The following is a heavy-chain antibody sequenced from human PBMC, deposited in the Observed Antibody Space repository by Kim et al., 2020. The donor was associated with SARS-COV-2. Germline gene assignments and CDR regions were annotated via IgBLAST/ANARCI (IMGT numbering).Heavy chain of an antibody. V-gene: IGHV3-7*01. Sequence: GGSLRLSCAASGFTFSSYWMSWVRQAPGKGLEWVANIKQDGSEKYYVDSVKGRFTISRDNAKNSLYLQMNSLRAEDTAVYYCARDEWILVVPAAIVGYYYGMDVWGQGTTVTVSS. D-gene: IGHD2-2*01. CDR2: IKQDGSEK. CDR3: ARDEWILVVPAAIVGYYYGMDV. CDR1: GFTFSSYW. J-gene: IGHJ6*02.